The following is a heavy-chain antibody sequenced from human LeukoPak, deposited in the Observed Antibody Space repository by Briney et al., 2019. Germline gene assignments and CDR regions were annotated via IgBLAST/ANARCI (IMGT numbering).Heavy chain of an antibody. CDR2: IYYSGST. CDR1: GGSISSYY. CDR3: GRPSKRNGGPGFEP. J-gene: IGHJ5*02. D-gene: IGHD1-1*01. Sequence: SETLSLTCTVSGGSISSYYWSWIRQPPGKGLEWIGYIYYSGSTNYNPSLKSRVTISVDTSKNQFSLKLSSVTAADTAVYYCGRPSKRNGGPGFEPWGQGTLVHVP. V-gene: IGHV4-59*08.